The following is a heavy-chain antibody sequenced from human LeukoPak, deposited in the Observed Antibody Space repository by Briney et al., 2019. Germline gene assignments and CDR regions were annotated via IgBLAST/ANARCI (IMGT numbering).Heavy chain of an antibody. J-gene: IGHJ4*02. V-gene: IGHV4-4*02. CDR1: VGSISSGNW. CDR2: IYHNGTH. D-gene: IGHD6-13*01. CDR3: ARARTQTTIAASGADI. Sequence: SETLSLTCAVSVGSISSGNWWTWVRQSPGKGLEWIGEIYHNGTHNYNPSLKSRVTISVDTSKNQFSLNMSFVTAADTAVYYCARARTQTTIAASGADIWGQGTLVTVSS.